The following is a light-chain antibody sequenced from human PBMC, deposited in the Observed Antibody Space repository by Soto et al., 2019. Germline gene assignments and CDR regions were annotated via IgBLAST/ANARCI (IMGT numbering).Light chain of an antibody. V-gene: IGKV1-6*01. Sequence: AIQMTQSPSSLSASVGDRITITCRASQGIRNDLGWYQQKPGKAPKLLIYATFNLENGVPSRFSGSGSGTDFTLTITSLQPEDFATYYCLQDYNYPRTFGQGTKVEIK. J-gene: IGKJ1*01. CDR2: ATF. CDR3: LQDYNYPRT. CDR1: QGIRND.